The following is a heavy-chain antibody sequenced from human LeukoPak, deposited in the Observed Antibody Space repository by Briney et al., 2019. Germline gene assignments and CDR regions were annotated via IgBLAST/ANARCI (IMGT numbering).Heavy chain of an antibody. Sequence: SETLSLTCTVSGGSISSYYWSWIRQPPGEGLEWIGYIHYSGGTNYNASLKSRVAMSLDTSKNQFSLRLRSVTAADTALYFCAGGGYCSSSSCFAPLFDWWGQGTLVTVSS. D-gene: IGHD2-2*01. CDR2: IHYSGGT. CDR1: GGSISSYY. CDR3: AGGGYCSSSSCFAPLFDW. V-gene: IGHV4-59*01. J-gene: IGHJ4*02.